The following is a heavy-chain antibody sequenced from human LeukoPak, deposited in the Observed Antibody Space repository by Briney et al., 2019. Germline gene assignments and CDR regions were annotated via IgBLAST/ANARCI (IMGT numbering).Heavy chain of an antibody. CDR1: GFLFSSYG. Sequence: GRSLRLSCAASGFLFSSYGMLWVRQAPDKGLVWLPAISHDGSNGYYADSVKARFTISRDNTENTLYMQMNSLRPEDTAVYYCAKDAGQWQNWNWFAPWGQGTQVTVSS. CDR3: AKDAGQWQNWNWFAP. CDR2: ISHDGSNG. J-gene: IGHJ5*02. V-gene: IGHV3-30*18. D-gene: IGHD6-19*01.